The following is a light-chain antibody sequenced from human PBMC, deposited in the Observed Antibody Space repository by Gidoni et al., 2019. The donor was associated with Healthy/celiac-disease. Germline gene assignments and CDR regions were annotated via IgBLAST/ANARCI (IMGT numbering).Light chain of an antibody. V-gene: IGKV4-1*01. Sequence: DLVMTQSPDSLGVSLGERPTINCKSSQSVLYSSNNKNYLALYQQKPGQPPKLLIYWASTRESGVPDRFSGSGSGTDFTLTISSLQAADVAVYYCQQYYSTPYTFGQGTKLEI. CDR3: QQYYSTPYT. J-gene: IGKJ2*01. CDR1: QSVLYSSNNKNY. CDR2: WAS.